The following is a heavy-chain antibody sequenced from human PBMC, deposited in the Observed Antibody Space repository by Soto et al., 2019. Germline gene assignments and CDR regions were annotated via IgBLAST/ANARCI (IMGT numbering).Heavy chain of an antibody. CDR1: GFSFSDYD. J-gene: IGHJ6*03. Sequence: GGSLRLSCAASGFSFSDYDMNWVRQAPGKGLEWVSSITYDGSNKYNADSVKGRFTISRDNSKNTLYLQMNSLRAEDTAVYYCAKGLPDFDFWSGYYPGYYYYMDVWGIGTTVTVSS. CDR3: AKGLPDFDFWSGYYPGYYYYMDV. CDR2: ITYDGSNK. V-gene: IGHV3-30*18. D-gene: IGHD3-3*01.